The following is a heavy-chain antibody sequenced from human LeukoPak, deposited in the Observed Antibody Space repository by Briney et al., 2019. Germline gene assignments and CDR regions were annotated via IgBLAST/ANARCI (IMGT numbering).Heavy chain of an antibody. CDR1: GGSISSYY. CDR2: IYYSGST. V-gene: IGHV4-59*01. D-gene: IGHD3-10*01. CDR3: ARWVRGVTDYYFDY. J-gene: IGHJ4*02. Sequence: PSETLSLTCTVSGGSISSYYWSWIRQPPGKGLEWIGYIYYSGSTNYNPSLKSRVTISVDTSKNQFSLKLSSVTAADTAVYYCARWVRGVTDYYFDYWGQGTLVTVSS.